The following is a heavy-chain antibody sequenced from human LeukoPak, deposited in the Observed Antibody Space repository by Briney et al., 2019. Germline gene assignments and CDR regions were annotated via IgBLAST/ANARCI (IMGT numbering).Heavy chain of an antibody. CDR2: ISDDGRST. CDR1: GFSFSTYW. CDR3: TRIRRGSLTSVDY. Sequence: PGGSLRLSCAASGFSFSTYWMHWVRQALGKRLVWVSRISDDGRSTDYAESVKGRFSISRDNAKNTLYLQMNSLRVEDTGIYYCTRIRRGSLTSVDYWGQGTLVTVSS. V-gene: IGHV3-74*01. J-gene: IGHJ4*02. D-gene: IGHD1-26*01.